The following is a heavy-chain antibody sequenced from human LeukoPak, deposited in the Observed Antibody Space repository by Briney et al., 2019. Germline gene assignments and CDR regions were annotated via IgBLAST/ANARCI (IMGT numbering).Heavy chain of an antibody. D-gene: IGHD1-26*01. CDR3: ARPSLNSGSYFDY. J-gene: IGHJ4*02. V-gene: IGHV3-30*03. CDR1: GFTFSSYG. Sequence: GGSLRLSCAASGFTFSSYGMHWVRQAPGKGLEWVAVISYDGSNKYYADSVKGRFTISRDNAKNSLYLQMNSLRAEDTAVYYCARPSLNSGSYFDYWGQGTLVTVSS. CDR2: ISYDGSNK.